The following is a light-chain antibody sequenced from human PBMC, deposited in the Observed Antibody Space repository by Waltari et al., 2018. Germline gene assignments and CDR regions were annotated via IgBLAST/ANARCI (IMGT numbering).Light chain of an antibody. CDR2: YDS. CDR1: NIGDKS. V-gene: IGLV3-21*01. CDR3: QVWDSSSDHHVV. Sequence: SYVMTQTPSLSVAPGQTARITCGGNNIGDKSEQWAQQKPGQAPVLVIYYDSDRPSDIPERFSGSNSGNRATLTISRVEAGDEADYYCQVWDSSSDHHVVFGGGTKLTVL. J-gene: IGLJ2*01.